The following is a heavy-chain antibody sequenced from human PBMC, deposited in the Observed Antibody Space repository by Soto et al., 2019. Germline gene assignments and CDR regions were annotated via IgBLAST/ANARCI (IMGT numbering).Heavy chain of an antibody. CDR2: ISYEGSNT. CDR1: GFTFGTYA. CDR3: ARVTPVKNLYYFSGMDV. D-gene: IGHD3-10*01. V-gene: IGHV3-30-3*01. J-gene: IGHJ6*02. Sequence: QVQLVESGGGVVKPGMSLRLSCVASGFTFGTYAIHWVRQAPGKGLQWVELISYEGSNTYDADSVKGRFTVSRDNSTSTLYLQLNSLRPEDTGVDYCARVTPVKNLYYFSGMDVWVQGTSVTVSS.